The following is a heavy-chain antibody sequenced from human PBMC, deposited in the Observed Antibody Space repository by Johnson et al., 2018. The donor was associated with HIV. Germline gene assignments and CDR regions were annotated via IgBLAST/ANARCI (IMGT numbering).Heavy chain of an antibody. Sequence: VQLVESGGGLVQPGGSLRLSCAASGFTFSSYWMHWVRRAPGKGLVWVSHINSDGSSTSYADSVKGRFTISRDNAKNTLFVQMSSLRAEDTAVYYCARDSDSSSWYSEFDIWGQGTMVTVSS. J-gene: IGHJ3*02. V-gene: IGHV3-74*01. CDR2: INSDGSST. CDR1: GFTFSSYW. D-gene: IGHD6-13*01. CDR3: ARDSDSSSWYSEFDI.